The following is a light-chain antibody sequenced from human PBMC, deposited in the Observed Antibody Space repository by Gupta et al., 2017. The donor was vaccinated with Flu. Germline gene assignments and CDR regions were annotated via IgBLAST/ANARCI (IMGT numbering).Light chain of an antibody. Sequence: QSALTQPRSVSGPPGQSVTISCTGTSSDVGGYNYVSWCQQHPGKAPKLMIYDVSKRPSGVPDRFSGSKSGNTASLTISGLQAEDEADYYCCSYAGAYTWVFGGGTKLTVL. V-gene: IGLV2-11*01. J-gene: IGLJ2*01. CDR1: SSDVGGYNY. CDR2: DVS. CDR3: CSYAGAYTWV.